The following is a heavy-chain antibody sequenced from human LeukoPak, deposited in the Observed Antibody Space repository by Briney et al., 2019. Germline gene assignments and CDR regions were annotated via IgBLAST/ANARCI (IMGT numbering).Heavy chain of an antibody. V-gene: IGHV1-69*13. CDR3: ARGARNYYDSSGEAFDI. Sequence: RASVKVSCKASGGTFISYAISWVRQAPGQGLEWMGGIIPIFGTANYAQKFQGRVTITADESTSTAYMELSSLRSEDTAVYYCARGARNYYDSSGEAFDIWGQGTMVTVSS. CDR2: IIPIFGTA. CDR1: GGTFISYA. J-gene: IGHJ3*02. D-gene: IGHD3-22*01.